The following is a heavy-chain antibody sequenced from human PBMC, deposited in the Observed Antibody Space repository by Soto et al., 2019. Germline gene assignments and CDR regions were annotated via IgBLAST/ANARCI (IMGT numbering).Heavy chain of an antibody. Sequence: GASVKVSCKASGGTFSSYAISWVRQAPGQGLEWMGGIIPIFGTANYAQEFQGRVTITADKSTSTAYMELSSLRSEDTAVYYCAGGDVVVVPAAYSQAYSNYYYYGMDVWGEGTTVTVSS. V-gene: IGHV1-69*06. J-gene: IGHJ6*02. CDR3: AGGDVVVVPAAYSQAYSNYYYYGMDV. CDR2: IIPIFGTA. D-gene: IGHD2-2*01. CDR1: GGTFSSYA.